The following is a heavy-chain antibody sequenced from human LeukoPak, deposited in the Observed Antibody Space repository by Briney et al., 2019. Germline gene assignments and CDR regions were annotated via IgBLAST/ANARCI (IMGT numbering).Heavy chain of an antibody. Sequence: GGSLRLSCAASGFTFSTYVMHWVRQAPGKGLEWVAVISKDGSNEDYADSVKGRFSISKDNSKNTLFLQMNSLRVEDTAVYYCARESVARGLFDYWGQGTLVTVSS. CDR3: ARESVARGLFDY. CDR1: GFTFSTYV. V-gene: IGHV3-30*04. CDR2: ISKDGSNE. D-gene: IGHD5-12*01. J-gene: IGHJ4*02.